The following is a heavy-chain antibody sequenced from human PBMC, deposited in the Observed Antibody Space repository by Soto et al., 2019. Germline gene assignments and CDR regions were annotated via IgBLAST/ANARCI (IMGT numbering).Heavy chain of an antibody. V-gene: IGHV4-30-2*01. Sequence: SETLSRTCAVSGGSISSGVYSGIWIRQPPGKVLEWIGYIYHSGSTYYNPSLKSRVTISVDRSKNQFSLKLSSVTAADTAVYYCARSKFFVADIVVVPAAIGGWFDPWGQGTLVTVSS. CDR1: GGSISSGVYS. D-gene: IGHD2-2*01. CDR2: IYHSGST. J-gene: IGHJ5*02. CDR3: ARSKFFVADIVVVPAAIGGWFDP.